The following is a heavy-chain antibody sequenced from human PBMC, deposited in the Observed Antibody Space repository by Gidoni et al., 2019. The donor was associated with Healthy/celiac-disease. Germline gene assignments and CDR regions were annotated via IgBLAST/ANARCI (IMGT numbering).Heavy chain of an antibody. CDR1: GLTFDDYA. Sequence: EVQLVESGGGLVQPGRSLRLSCAASGLTFDDYAMHWVRQAPGKGLEWVSGISWNSGSIGYADSVKGRFTISRDNAKNSLYLQMNSLRAEDTALYYCAKVNRPYYDILTGHRGAFDIWGQGTMVTVSS. J-gene: IGHJ3*02. CDR3: AKVNRPYYDILTGHRGAFDI. V-gene: IGHV3-9*01. D-gene: IGHD3-9*01. CDR2: ISWNSGSI.